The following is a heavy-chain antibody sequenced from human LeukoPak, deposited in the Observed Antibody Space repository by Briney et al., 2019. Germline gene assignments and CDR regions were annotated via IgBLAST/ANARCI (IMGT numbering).Heavy chain of an antibody. D-gene: IGHD2-2*01. V-gene: IGHV3-21*01. J-gene: IGHJ6*02. Sequence: ETLSLTCTVSGGSISSSSYYWGWIRQAPGKGLEWVSSISSSSSYIYYADSVKGRFTISRDNAKNSLYLQMNSLRAEDTAVYYCARDCSSTSCYANYYGMDVWGQGTTVTVSS. CDR1: GGSISSSS. CDR3: ARDCSSTSCYANYYGMDV. CDR2: ISSSSSYI.